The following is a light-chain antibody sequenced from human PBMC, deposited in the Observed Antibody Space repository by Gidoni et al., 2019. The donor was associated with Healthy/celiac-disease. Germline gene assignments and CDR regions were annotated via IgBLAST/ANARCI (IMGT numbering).Light chain of an antibody. CDR3: QAWDSSLVV. CDR2: QDS. V-gene: IGLV3-1*01. Sequence: SYELTQPPSVSVSPGQTASITCSGDKLGDKYACWYQQKPGQSPVLVIYQDSKRPSGSPERFSGSNSGNTATLTISGTQAMDEADYYCQAWDSSLVVFGGGTKLTVL. J-gene: IGLJ2*01. CDR1: KLGDKY.